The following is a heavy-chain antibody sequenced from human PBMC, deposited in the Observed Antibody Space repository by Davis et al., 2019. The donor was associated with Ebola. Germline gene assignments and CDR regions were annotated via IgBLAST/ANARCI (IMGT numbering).Heavy chain of an antibody. CDR1: GFIFSDYY. CDR2: ISGSGNTI. CDR3: ARDSDYQDGSGNSYDAFDI. J-gene: IGHJ3*02. Sequence: GESLKISCAASGFIFSDYYMSWIRQAPGKGLEWVSYISGSGNTIYYADSVKGRFTVSRDNAKNSLYLQMNSLRAEDTAVYYCARDSDYQDGSGNSYDAFDIWGQGTVVTVSS. D-gene: IGHD3-22*01. V-gene: IGHV3-11*04.